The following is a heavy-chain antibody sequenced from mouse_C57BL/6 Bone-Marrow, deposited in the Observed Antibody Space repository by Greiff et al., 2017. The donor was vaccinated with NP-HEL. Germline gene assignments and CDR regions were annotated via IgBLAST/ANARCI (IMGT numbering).Heavy chain of an antibody. D-gene: IGHD2-3*01. J-gene: IGHJ3*01. V-gene: IGHV1-64*01. CDR2: IHPNSGST. CDR3: ARGYYDGYYVIAY. Sequence: VQLQQPGAELVKPGASVKLSCKASGYTFTSYWMHWVKQRPGPGLEWIGMIHPNSGSTNYNEKFKSKATLTVDKSSSTAYMQLSSPTSEDSAVYYCARGYYDGYYVIAYWGQGTLVTVSA. CDR1: GYTFTSYW.